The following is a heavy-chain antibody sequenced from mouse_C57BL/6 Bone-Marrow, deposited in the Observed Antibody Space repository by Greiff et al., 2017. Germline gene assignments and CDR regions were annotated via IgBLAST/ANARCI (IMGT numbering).Heavy chain of an antibody. V-gene: IGHV5-4*03. J-gene: IGHJ4*01. CDR3: ASMDY. CDR2: ISDGGSYT. Sequence: EVKLMESGGGLVKPGGSLKLSCAASGFTFSSYAMSWVRQTPEKRLECVATISDGGSYTYYPDNVKGRFTISRDNAKNNLYLQMSHLKSEDTAMYYCASMDYWGQGTSVTVSS. CDR1: GFTFSSYA.